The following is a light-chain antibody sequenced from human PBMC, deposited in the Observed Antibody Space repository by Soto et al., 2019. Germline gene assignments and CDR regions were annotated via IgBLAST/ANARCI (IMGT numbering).Light chain of an antibody. V-gene: IGKV1-5*03. CDR2: KAS. J-gene: IGKJ5*01. Sequence: DIQLTQSPSTLSVSVGDRVTITCWASQSNWLAWYQQKPGKAPNLLIYKASTLGSGVPSRFSGSGSGTEFTLTSSSLQPDDFAMYYCQQYSGAITFGQGTRLETK. CDR3: QQYSGAIT. CDR1: QSNW.